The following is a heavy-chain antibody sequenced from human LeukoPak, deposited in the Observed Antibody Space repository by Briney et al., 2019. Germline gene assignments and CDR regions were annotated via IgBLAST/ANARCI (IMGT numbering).Heavy chain of an antibody. CDR2: IYYSGST. CDR1: GGSISSNSYY. CDR3: ARHRLLWFGGHFDY. J-gene: IGHJ4*02. D-gene: IGHD3-10*01. V-gene: IGHV4-39*01. Sequence: SETLSLTCAVSGGSISSNSYYWGWIRQPPGKGLEWIGSIYYSGSTNYNLSLKSRVTVSVDTSNNQFSLKLTSVTATDTAVYYCARHRLLWFGGHFDYWGQGTLVTVSS.